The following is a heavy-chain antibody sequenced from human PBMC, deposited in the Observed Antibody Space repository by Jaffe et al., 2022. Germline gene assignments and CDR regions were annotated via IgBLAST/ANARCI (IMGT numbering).Heavy chain of an antibody. D-gene: IGHD3-10*01. CDR2: IYWNDDK. V-gene: IGHV2-5*01. CDR3: AHMPRRFLRAEYFQH. J-gene: IGHJ1*01. CDR1: GFSLSTSGVG. Sequence: QITLKESGPTLVKPTQTLTLTCTFSGFSLSTSGVGVGWIRQPPGKALEWLALIYWNDDKRYSPSLKSRLTITKDTSKNQVVLTMTNMDPVDTATYYCAHMPRRFLRAEYFQHWGQGTLVTVSS.